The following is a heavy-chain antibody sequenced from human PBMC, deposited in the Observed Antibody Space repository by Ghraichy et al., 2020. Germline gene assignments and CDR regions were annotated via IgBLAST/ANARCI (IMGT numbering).Heavy chain of an antibody. CDR1: GGSFSGYY. D-gene: IGHD6-13*01. V-gene: IGHV4-34*01. CDR3: AIIAAAADY. J-gene: IGHJ4*02. CDR2: INHSGST. Sequence: SETLSLTCAVYGGSFSGYYWSWIRQPPGKGLEWIGEINHSGSTNYNPSLKSRVTISVDTSKNQFSLKLSSVTAADTAVYYCAIIAAAADYWGQGTLVTV.